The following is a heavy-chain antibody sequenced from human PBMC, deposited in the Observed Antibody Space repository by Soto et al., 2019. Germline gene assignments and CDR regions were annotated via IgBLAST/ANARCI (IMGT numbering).Heavy chain of an antibody. CDR1: GFTFSTYW. J-gene: IGHJ4*02. CDR2: IKEDGSGI. CDR3: ARVESNGYFKY. D-gene: IGHD2-8*01. V-gene: IGHV3-7*03. Sequence: EVQLVESGGGLVQPGGSLTLSCAASGFTFSTYWMNWVRQAPGKGLEWVAYIKEDGSGIFYVDSVKGRFTISRDNAKNSLYLQMNSLRAEDTAVYFCARVESNGYFKYWGQGTLVTVSS.